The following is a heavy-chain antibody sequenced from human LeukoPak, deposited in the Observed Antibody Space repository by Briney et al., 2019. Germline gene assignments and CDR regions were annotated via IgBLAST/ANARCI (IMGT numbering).Heavy chain of an antibody. CDR3: ARDSPNDILTGPPTAGY. D-gene: IGHD3-9*01. J-gene: IGHJ4*02. V-gene: IGHV1-2*02. Sequence: ASVKVSCKASGYTFTGYYMHWVRQAPGQGLEWMGWINPNSGGTNYAQKFQGRVTMTRDTSISTAYTELSRLRSDDTAVYYCARDSPNDILTGPPTAGYWGQGTLVTVSS. CDR1: GYTFTGYY. CDR2: INPNSGGT.